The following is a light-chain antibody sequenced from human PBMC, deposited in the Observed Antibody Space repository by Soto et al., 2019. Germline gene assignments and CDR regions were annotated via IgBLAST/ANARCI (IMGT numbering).Light chain of an antibody. CDR3: QQYYSSWT. V-gene: IGKV3-20*01. CDR1: QSISSTF. Sequence: EIVLTQSPGTLSLSPGEEATLSCRASQSISSTFLSWYQQKPGQAPRVRIYGASRRATGIQDRFRGSGSGTAFTLTISRLEPEDFALYYCQQYYSSWTFGQGTKVEMK. J-gene: IGKJ1*01. CDR2: GAS.